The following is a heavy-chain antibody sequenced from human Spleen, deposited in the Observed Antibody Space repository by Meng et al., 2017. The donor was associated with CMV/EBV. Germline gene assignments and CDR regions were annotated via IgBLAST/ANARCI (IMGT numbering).Heavy chain of an antibody. D-gene: IGHD1-26*01. J-gene: IGHJ4*02. Sequence: SLRLSCAASGFTFDDYAMHWVRQAPGKGLEWVSGISWNSGSIDYADSVKGRFTISRDNTKKSLYLQMNSLRAEDMALYYCAKDSGSFTGIDYWGQGTLVTAPQ. CDR1: GFTFDDYA. CDR3: AKDSGSFTGIDY. V-gene: IGHV3-9*03. CDR2: ISWNSGSI.